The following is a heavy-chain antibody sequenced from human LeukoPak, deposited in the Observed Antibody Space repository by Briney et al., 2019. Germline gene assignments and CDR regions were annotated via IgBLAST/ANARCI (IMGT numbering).Heavy chain of an antibody. D-gene: IGHD3-22*01. Sequence: PSETLSLTCAVYGGSFSGYYWSWIRQPPGKGLEWIGEINHSGSTNYNPSLKSRVTISVDTSKNQFSLKLSSVTAADTAVYYCARERTETYYYDSSRAGKPRELDYWGQGTLVTVSS. CDR3: ARERTETYYYDSSRAGKPRELDY. J-gene: IGHJ4*02. V-gene: IGHV4-34*01. CDR2: INHSGST. CDR1: GGSFSGYY.